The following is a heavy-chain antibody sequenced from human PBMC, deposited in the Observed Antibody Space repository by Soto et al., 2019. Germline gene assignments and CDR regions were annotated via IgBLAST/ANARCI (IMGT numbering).Heavy chain of an antibody. CDR3: ARDRAYSSGWYFDY. CDR2: ISAYNGNT. Sequence: ASVKVSCKASGYTFTSYGISWLRQAPGQGLEWMGWISAYNGNTNYAQKLQGRVTMTTDTSTSTAYMELRSLRSDDTAVYYCARDRAYSSGWYFDYWGQGTLVTVSS. V-gene: IGHV1-18*01. D-gene: IGHD6-19*01. J-gene: IGHJ4*02. CDR1: GYTFTSYG.